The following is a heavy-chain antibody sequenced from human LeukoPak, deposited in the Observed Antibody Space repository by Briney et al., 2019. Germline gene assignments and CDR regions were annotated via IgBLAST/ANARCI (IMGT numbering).Heavy chain of an antibody. J-gene: IGHJ4*02. CDR3: ARRAGGYSHPYDY. V-gene: IGHV3-53*01. CDR1: GFTVSGNY. Sequence: PGESLRLSCAVSGFTVSGNYMSWVRQAPGKGLEWVSLIYSGGTTYYADSVKGRFTISRDNSKNTLYLQMNSLRAEDTAVYYCARRAGGYSHPYDYWGQGILVTVSS. CDR2: IYSGGTT. D-gene: IGHD4-23*01.